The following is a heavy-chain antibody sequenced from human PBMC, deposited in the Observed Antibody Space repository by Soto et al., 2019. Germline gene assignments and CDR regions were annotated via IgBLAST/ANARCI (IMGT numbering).Heavy chain of an antibody. CDR1: GGTFSSYA. CDR3: AVGWTTVVTVSIPYYYYGMDV. J-gene: IGHJ6*02. D-gene: IGHD4-17*01. CDR2: IIPIFGTA. V-gene: IGHV1-69*13. Sequence: ASVKVSCKASGGTFSSYAISWVRQAPGQGLEWMGGIIPIFGTANYAQKFQGRVTITADESTSTAYMELSSLRSEDTAVYYCAVGWTTVVTVSIPYYYYGMDVWGQGTTVTVSS.